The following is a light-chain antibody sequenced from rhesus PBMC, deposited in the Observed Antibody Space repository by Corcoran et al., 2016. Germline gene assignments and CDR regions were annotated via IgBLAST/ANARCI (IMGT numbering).Light chain of an antibody. CDR1: QGINHY. J-gene: IGKJ4*01. Sequence: DIQMTQSPSSLSASVGDRVTITCRASQGINHYLSWYQQKPGKAPKPLIYYASSLETGDPSRFSGSGYGKDYPITSSSLQPEEIAKYYGQQNNNSPPTFGGGTKVEIK. CDR2: YAS. V-gene: IGKV1-66*01. CDR3: QQNNNSPPT.